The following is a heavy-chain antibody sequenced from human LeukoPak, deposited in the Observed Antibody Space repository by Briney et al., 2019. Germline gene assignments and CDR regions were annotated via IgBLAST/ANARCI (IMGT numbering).Heavy chain of an antibody. D-gene: IGHD4-17*01. J-gene: IGHJ4*02. Sequence: PGGSLRLSCAASGFTFSSYAMHWVRQAPGKGLEWVAVISYDGSNKYYADSVKGRFTISRDNSKNTLYLQMNSLRAEDTAVYYCARDYTVTTYYFDYWGQGTLVTVSS. CDR2: ISYDGSNK. V-gene: IGHV3-30-3*01. CDR1: GFTFSSYA. CDR3: ARDYTVTTYYFDY.